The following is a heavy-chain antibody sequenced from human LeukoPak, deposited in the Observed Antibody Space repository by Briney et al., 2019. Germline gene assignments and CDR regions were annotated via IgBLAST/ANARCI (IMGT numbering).Heavy chain of an antibody. J-gene: IGHJ6*02. CDR2: IYYSGST. V-gene: IGHV4-59*06. D-gene: IGHD3-22*01. Sequence: SETLSLTCTVSGGSISSYYWSWIRQHPGKGLEWIGYIYYSGSTYYNPSLKSRVTISVDTSKNQFSLKLSSVTAADTAVYYCARSSRLTYYGMDVWGQGTTVTVSS. CDR3: ARSSRLTYYGMDV. CDR1: GGSISSYY.